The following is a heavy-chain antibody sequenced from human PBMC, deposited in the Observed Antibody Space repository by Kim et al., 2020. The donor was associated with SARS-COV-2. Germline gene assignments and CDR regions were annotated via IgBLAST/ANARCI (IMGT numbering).Heavy chain of an antibody. D-gene: IGHD2-2*01. CDR1: GGSISSSSHF. CDR3: AREDCSGTTCYGAIGS. J-gene: IGHJ5*02. Sequence: SETLSLTCTVSGGSISSSSHFWGWIRQPPGKGLEWIASVYYTGSTYHNPSLKSRVTISIDTSKNQFSLQLRSVTAADTAFYYCAREDCSGTTCYGAIGSWGQGTLVTVSS. CDR2: VYYTGST. V-gene: IGHV4-39*07.